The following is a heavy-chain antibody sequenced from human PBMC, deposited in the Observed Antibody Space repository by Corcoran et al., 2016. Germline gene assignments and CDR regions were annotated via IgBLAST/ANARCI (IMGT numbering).Heavy chain of an antibody. CDR3: ARGIVVVVAAHSYYYGMDV. J-gene: IGHJ6*02. D-gene: IGHD2-15*01. CDR1: GGTFSSYA. CDR2: IIPIFGTA. V-gene: IGHV1-69*01. Sequence: QVQLVQSGAEVKKPGSSVKVSCKASGGTFSSYAISWVRQAPGQGLEWMGGIIPIFGTANYAQKFQGRVTITADESTSTAYMELSSLRSEDTAVYYCARGIVVVVAAHSYYYGMDVWGQGTTVTVSS.